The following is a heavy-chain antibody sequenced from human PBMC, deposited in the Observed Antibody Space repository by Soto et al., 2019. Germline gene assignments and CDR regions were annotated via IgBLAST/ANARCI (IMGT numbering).Heavy chain of an antibody. CDR1: GFTFSRYA. CDR3: ARGGGSSYSPVDY. Sequence: EVQLLESGGGLVQPGGSLRLSCAASGFTFSRYAMSWVRQAPGKGLEWVPVSSGSDGSTYYADSVKGRFTISRDNSKNTLYLQMNSLRAEDTALYYCARGGGSSYSPVDYWGQGTLVPVSS. CDR2: SSGSDGST. V-gene: IGHV3-23*01. J-gene: IGHJ4*02. D-gene: IGHD1-26*01.